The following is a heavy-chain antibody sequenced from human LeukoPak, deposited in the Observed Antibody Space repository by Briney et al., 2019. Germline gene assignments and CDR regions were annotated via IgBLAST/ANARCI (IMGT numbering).Heavy chain of an antibody. D-gene: IGHD5-12*01. CDR2: ISSSSSYI. V-gene: IGHV3-21*04. J-gene: IGHJ5*02. CDR3: ARDIYSGYDYDPGWFDP. Sequence: GGSLRLSCAASGFTFSSYSMNWVRQAPGKGLEWVSSISSSSSYIYYADSVKGRFTISRDNAKNSLYLQMNSLRADDTAVYYCARDIYSGYDYDPGWFDPWGQGTLVTVSS. CDR1: GFTFSSYS.